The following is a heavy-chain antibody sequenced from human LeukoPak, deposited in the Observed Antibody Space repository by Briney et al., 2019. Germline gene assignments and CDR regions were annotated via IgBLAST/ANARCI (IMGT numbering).Heavy chain of an antibody. CDR2: IYYSGST. CDR3: ARGCTSCYYNWFDP. J-gene: IGHJ5*02. V-gene: IGHV4-59*01. Sequence: SETLSLTCTVSGGSISSYYWSWIRQPPGKGLEWIGYIYYSGSTNYNPSLKSRVTISVDTSKNQFSLTLSSVTAADTAVYYCARGCTSCYYNWFDPWGQGTLVTVSS. D-gene: IGHD2-2*01. CDR1: GGSISSYY.